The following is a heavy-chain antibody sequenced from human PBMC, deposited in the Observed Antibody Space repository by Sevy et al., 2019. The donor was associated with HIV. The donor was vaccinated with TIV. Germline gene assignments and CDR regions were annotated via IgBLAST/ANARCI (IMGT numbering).Heavy chain of an antibody. CDR1: GFTFSDYY. CDR2: ISSSGSTI. V-gene: IGHV3-11*01. D-gene: IGHD2-15*01. Sequence: AGSLRLSCAASGFTFSDYYMSWIRQAPGKELEWVSYISSSGSTIYYADSVKGRFTISRDNAKNSLYLQMNSLRADDTAVYYCARDHRYCSGGSCYEWGQGTLVTVSS. CDR3: ARDHRYCSGGSCYE. J-gene: IGHJ4*02.